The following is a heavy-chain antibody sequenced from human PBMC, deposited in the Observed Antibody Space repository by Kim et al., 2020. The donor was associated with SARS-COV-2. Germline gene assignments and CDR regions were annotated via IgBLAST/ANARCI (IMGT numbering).Heavy chain of an antibody. V-gene: IGHV3-48*02. D-gene: IGHD3-10*01. J-gene: IGHJ2*01. CDR1: GFTFSGYS. CDR2: ISSSTSTI. Sequence: GGSLRLXCAASGFTFSGYSMNWVRQAPGKGLEWVSYISSSTSTIYYTDSVKGRFTISRDHAKNSLYLQMNSLRDEDTAVYFCARGGYGSGTYPPNYFDL. CDR3: ARGGYGSGTYPPNYFDL.